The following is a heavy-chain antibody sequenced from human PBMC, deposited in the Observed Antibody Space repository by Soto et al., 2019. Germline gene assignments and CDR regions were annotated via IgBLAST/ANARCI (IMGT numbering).Heavy chain of an antibody. V-gene: IGHV3-30-3*01. CDR2: ISYAGSNK. D-gene: IGHD1-1*01. CDR3: AYEMATIGKRTTDY. Sequence: QVQLVESGGGVVQPGRSLRLSCAASGFTFSSYAMHWVRQAPGKGLEWVAVISYAGSNKYYADSVKGRFTISRDNSKNTLYLQMNSLRAEDTAVYYCAYEMATIGKRTTDYWGQGTLVTVSS. J-gene: IGHJ4*02. CDR1: GFTFSSYA.